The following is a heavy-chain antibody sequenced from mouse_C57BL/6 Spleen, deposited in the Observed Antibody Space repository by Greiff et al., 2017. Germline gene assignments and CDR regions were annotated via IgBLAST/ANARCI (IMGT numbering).Heavy chain of an antibody. CDR2: IYPGDGDT. V-gene: IGHV1-80*01. J-gene: IGHJ3*01. CDR1: GYAFSSYW. CDR3: ARGGLEAWFAY. Sequence: VQGVESGAELVKPGASVKISCKASGYAFSSYWMNWVKQRPGKGLEWIGQIYPGDGDTNYNGKFKGKATLTADKSSSTAYMQLSSLTSEDSAVYFCARGGLEAWFAYWGQGTLVTVSA. D-gene: IGHD3-1*01.